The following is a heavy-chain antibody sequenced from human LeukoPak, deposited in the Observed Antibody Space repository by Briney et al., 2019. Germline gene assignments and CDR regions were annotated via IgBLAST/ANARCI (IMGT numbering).Heavy chain of an antibody. D-gene: IGHD2-15*01. Sequence: PSATPSLPCPVSGGSIISYYWSWIRAPPGEGLEWIGYIYYSGSTNYNPSLKSRVTISVDTSKNQFSLKLSSVTAADTAVYYCARQSALNWFDPWGQGTLVTVSS. CDR3: ARQSALNWFDP. CDR1: GGSIISYY. V-gene: IGHV4-59*08. J-gene: IGHJ5*02. CDR2: IYYSGST.